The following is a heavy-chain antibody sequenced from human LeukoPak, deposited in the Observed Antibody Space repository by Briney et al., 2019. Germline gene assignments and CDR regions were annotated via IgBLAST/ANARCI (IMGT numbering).Heavy chain of an antibody. CDR1: GYTFTDYY. CDR3: ARDGGTGYYSFDY. V-gene: IGHV1-2*02. Sequence: SVKVSCKAPGYTFTDYYMHWMRQAPGQTLEWLGWISTNNGDTHYAQKFQGRVSMTRDTSISTGFMELSRLTSDDTAVYYCARDGGTGYYSFDYWGQGTLVTVSS. J-gene: IGHJ4*02. CDR2: ISTNNGDT. D-gene: IGHD3/OR15-3a*01.